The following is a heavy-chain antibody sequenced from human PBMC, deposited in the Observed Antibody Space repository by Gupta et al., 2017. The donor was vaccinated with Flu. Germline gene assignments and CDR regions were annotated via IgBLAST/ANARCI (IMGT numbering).Heavy chain of an antibody. CDR2: IGTRYDT. J-gene: IGHJ2*01. CDR3: ARDRGDAGSFKRNGYGDS. Sequence: DINWVRQARGKGVEWVSSIGTRYDTGSPDSARGRFTITRATAKNALYLQMNNLTADDTAVDCWARDRGDAGSFKRNGYGDSWGRGIRVTVSS. V-gene: IGHV3-13*01. D-gene: IGHD3-10*01. CDR1: D.